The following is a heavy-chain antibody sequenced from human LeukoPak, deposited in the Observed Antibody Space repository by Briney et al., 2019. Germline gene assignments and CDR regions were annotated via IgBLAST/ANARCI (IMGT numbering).Heavy chain of an antibody. CDR1: GFTFSNYW. Sequence: PGGSLRLSCVASGFTFSNYWMTWVRQAPGKGLEWVANIKPDGSAKHFVDSMRGRFTISRDNAKDSLYLQMNSLRAEDTAVYYCVRGSSGTVVRGIAWAWFDPWGQGTLVTVSS. D-gene: IGHD3-10*01. J-gene: IGHJ5*02. CDR3: VRGSSGTVVRGIAWAWFDP. V-gene: IGHV3-7*05. CDR2: IKPDGSAK.